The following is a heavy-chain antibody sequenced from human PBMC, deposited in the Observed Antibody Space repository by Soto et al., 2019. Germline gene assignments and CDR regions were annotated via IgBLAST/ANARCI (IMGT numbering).Heavy chain of an antibody. D-gene: IGHD3-10*01. Sequence: QGQLQESGPGLLKPSETLSLTCTISGGPMNNYYCSWFRQPRGQGLEWIGYMGYNGFTRYNPSLRSRVAISLDTAKNQFSLNLSSVTAADTALYYCARQGFGELHGLVEVWGQGITVTVSS. CDR3: ARQGFGELHGLVEV. CDR1: GGPMNNYY. CDR2: MGYNGFT. V-gene: IGHV4-59*08. J-gene: IGHJ6*02.